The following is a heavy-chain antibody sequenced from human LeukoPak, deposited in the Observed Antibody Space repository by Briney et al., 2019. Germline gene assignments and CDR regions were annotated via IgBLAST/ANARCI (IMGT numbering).Heavy chain of an antibody. CDR1: GYTFTSYG. J-gene: IGHJ4*02. Sequence: GASVKVSCKASGYTFTSYGISWVRQAPGQGLEWMGWISAYNGNTNYAQKLQGRVTMTTDTSTSTAYTELRSLRSDDTAVYYCARDYFKGEAPRNDYWGQGTLVTVSS. D-gene: IGHD2/OR15-2a*01. CDR3: ARDYFKGEAPRNDY. CDR2: ISAYNGNT. V-gene: IGHV1-18*01.